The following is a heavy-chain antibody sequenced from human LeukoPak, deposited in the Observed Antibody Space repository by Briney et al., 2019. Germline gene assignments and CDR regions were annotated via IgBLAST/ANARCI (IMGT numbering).Heavy chain of an antibody. V-gene: IGHV1-18*01. Sequence: ASVNVSCKTSGYIFTNHGISWVRQAPGQGLEWMGWISTYDGDTKYAQKFQGRLTMTTDTSTSTAYMDLRSLTSDDTAVYYCARGPDYWGQGTLVTVSS. J-gene: IGHJ4*02. CDR3: ARGPDY. CDR1: GYIFTNHG. CDR2: ISTYDGDT.